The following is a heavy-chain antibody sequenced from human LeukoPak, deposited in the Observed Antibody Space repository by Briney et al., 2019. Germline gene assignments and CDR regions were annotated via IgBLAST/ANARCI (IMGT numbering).Heavy chain of an antibody. CDR2: IYYSGST. CDR3: ARSVGYYDFWSGYLYYFDY. D-gene: IGHD3-3*01. Sequence: PSETLSLTCTVSGGSISNYYWSWIRQPPGKGLEWIGYIYYSGSTYYNPSLKSRVTISVDTSKNQFSLKLSSVTAADTAVYYCARSVGYYDFWSGYLYYFDYWGQGTLVTVSS. CDR1: GGSISNYY. J-gene: IGHJ4*02. V-gene: IGHV4-59*12.